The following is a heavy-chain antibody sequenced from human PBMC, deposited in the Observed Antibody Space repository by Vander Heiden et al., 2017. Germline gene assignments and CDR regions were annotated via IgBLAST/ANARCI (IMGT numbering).Heavy chain of an antibody. V-gene: IGHV3-30*02. CDR3: AKDLSRVGVGNGFNWFDP. J-gene: IGHJ5*02. Sequence: RFTISRDNSKNTLYLQMNSLRAEDTAVYYCAKDLSRVGVGNGFNWFDPWGQGTLVTVSS. D-gene: IGHD3-10*01.